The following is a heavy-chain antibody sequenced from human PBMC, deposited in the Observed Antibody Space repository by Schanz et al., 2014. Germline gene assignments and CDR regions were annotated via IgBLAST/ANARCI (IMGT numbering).Heavy chain of an antibody. CDR1: GFTFSTYA. J-gene: IGHJ4*02. V-gene: IGHV3-30*04. CDR3: ARATNQPRYGSGRPPIDY. D-gene: IGHD3-10*01. Sequence: QVQLVESGGGVVQPGRSLRLSCAASGFTFSTYAIHWVRQAPGNGLEWVAVISYDGSNKYYADSVKGRFTISRDNSKNTLYLQMNSLRAEDTAVYFCARATNQPRYGSGRPPIDYWGQGTLVTVSS. CDR2: ISYDGSNK.